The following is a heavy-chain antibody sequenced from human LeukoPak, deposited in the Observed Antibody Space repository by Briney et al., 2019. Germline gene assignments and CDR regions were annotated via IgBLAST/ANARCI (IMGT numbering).Heavy chain of an antibody. J-gene: IGHJ4*02. V-gene: IGHV3-30-3*02. D-gene: IGHD3-10*01. Sequence: GRSLRLSCAASGFTFSSYAMHWVRQAPGKGLEWVAVISYDGSNKYYADSVKGRFTISRDNSKNTLYLQMNSLRAEDTAVYYCAKSESGSYSGDFDYWGQGTLVTVSS. CDR3: AKSESGSYSGDFDY. CDR1: GFTFSSYA. CDR2: ISYDGSNK.